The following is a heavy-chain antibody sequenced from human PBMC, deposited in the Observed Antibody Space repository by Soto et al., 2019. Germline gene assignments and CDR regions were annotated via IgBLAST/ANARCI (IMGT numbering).Heavy chain of an antibody. V-gene: IGHV1-8*01. D-gene: IGHD5-18*01. CDR1: GYSFTSYD. CDR3: ARLYSYGFEDY. J-gene: IGHJ4*02. CDR2: MNPNSGAK. Sequence: QVQLEQSGAEVKKPGASVKVSCKASGYSFTSYDINWVRQAAGQGLEWMGWMNPNSGAKGYAQKFEGRVTMTRSTSIRTAYMELSSLTSEDTAVYYCARLYSYGFEDYWGQGTLVTVSS.